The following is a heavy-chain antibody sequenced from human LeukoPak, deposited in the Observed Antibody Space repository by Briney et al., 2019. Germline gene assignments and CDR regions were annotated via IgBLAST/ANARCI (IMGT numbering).Heavy chain of an antibody. V-gene: IGHV4-59*01. CDR2: FFDCGRT. Sequence: SETLSLTCSVSGASFSTNYWSWIRQPPGRGLEWTGYFFDCGRTNYNPSLKSRVTISVNTSTKQFSLRLSSVTAADTAVYYCARRYQQSKWKYYYYYMDVWGKGTAVTVSS. J-gene: IGHJ6*03. CDR3: ARRYQQSKWKYYYYYMDV. CDR1: GASFSTNY. D-gene: IGHD1-1*01.